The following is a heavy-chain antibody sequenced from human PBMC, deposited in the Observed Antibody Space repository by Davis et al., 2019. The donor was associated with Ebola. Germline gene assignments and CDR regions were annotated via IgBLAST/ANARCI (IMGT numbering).Heavy chain of an antibody. CDR1: GGSMSSYY. Sequence: GSLRLSCTVSGGSMSSYYWSWIRQPPGKGLEWIGNIYYSGATNYNPSLKSRVTISGDTFNNQFSLKLRSVTAADTAMYYCARTPQYSNYGAYFDYWGQGTLVTVSS. V-gene: IGHV4-59*01. CDR3: ARTPQYSNYGAYFDY. J-gene: IGHJ4*02. CDR2: IYYSGAT. D-gene: IGHD4-11*01.